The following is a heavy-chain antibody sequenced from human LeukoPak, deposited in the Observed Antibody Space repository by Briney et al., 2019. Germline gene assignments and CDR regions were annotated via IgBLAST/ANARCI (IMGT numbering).Heavy chain of an antibody. CDR3: ARLYGDYRDY. CDR1: GGSFSGYY. V-gene: IGHV4-34*01. Sequence: PSETLSLTCAVYGGSFSGYYWSWIRQPPGKGLEWIGEINHSGSTNYNPSLKSRVTILVDTSKNQFSLKLSSVTAADTAVYYCARLYGDYRDYWGQGTLVTVSS. CDR2: INHSGST. D-gene: IGHD4-17*01. J-gene: IGHJ4*02.